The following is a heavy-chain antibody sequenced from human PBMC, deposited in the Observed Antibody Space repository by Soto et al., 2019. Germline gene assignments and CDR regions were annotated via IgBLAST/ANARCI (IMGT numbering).Heavy chain of an antibody. J-gene: IGHJ5*02. V-gene: IGHV3-23*01. CDR2: ISGSGGST. D-gene: IGHD6-19*01. Sequence: EVQLLESGGGLVQPGGSLRLSCEASGFTFSSYAMSWVRQAPGKGLEWVSAISGSGGSTYYADSVKGRFTISRDNSKNTLYLQMNSLRAEDTTVYYCAKNLKFLSGWPTWGQGTLVTVSS. CDR3: AKNLKFLSGWPT. CDR1: GFTFSSYA.